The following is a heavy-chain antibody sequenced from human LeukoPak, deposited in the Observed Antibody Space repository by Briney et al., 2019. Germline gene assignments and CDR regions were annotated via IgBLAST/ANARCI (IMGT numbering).Heavy chain of an antibody. CDR1: DVSIKNYY. CDR2: IYYAGSS. CDR3: ARGQGYYGMDV. J-gene: IGHJ6*02. V-gene: IGHV4-59*08. Sequence: SETLSLTCTVSDVSIKNYYWSWIRQPPGKGLEWIANIYYAGSSNYNPSLKSRVSVSIDASKNQLSLKLTSVTAADTAIYYCARGQGYYGMDVWGQGTTVTVSS.